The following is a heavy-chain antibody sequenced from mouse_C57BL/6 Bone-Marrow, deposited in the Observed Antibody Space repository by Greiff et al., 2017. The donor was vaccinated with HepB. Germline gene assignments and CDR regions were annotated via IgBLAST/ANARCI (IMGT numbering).Heavy chain of an antibody. CDR1: GYTFTDYY. V-gene: IGHV1-26*01. D-gene: IGHD2-1*01. CDR3: ARNYHGYAMDY. CDR2: INPNNGGT. J-gene: IGHJ4*01. Sequence: EVQLQQSGPELVKPGASVKISCKASGYTFTDYYMNWVKQSHGKSLEWIGDINPNNGGTSYNQKFKGKATLTVDKSSSTAYMELRSLTSEDSAVYYCARNYHGYAMDYWGQGTSVTVSS.